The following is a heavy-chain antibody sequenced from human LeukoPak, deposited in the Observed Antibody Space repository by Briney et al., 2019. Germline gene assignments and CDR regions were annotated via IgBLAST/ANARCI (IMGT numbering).Heavy chain of an antibody. Sequence: SQTLSLTCTVSGGSISSGGYYWSWIRQYPRKGLEWIGYIYYSGSTYYNPSLKSRVTISVDTSKNQFSLKLSSVTAADTAVYYCARDRNYYGMDVWGQGTTVTVSS. J-gene: IGHJ6*02. CDR3: ARDRNYYGMDV. CDR1: GGSISSGGYY. CDR2: IYYSGST. V-gene: IGHV4-31*03.